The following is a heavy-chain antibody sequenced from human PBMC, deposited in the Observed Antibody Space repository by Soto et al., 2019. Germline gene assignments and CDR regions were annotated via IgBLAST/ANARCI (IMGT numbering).Heavy chain of an antibody. CDR1: GGTFSTFG. CDR2: IIPFFGTA. CDR3: ARDRDLPSGGSGWYFDY. V-gene: IGHV1-69*13. Sequence: RASVKVSCKASGGTFSTFGISWVRQAPGQGLEWMGGIIPFFGTARYSQKFEDRITITADESTNTVYMDLRSLTSEDTAVYYCARDRDLPSGGSGWYFDYWGQGTLVTVSS. D-gene: IGHD6-19*01. J-gene: IGHJ4*02.